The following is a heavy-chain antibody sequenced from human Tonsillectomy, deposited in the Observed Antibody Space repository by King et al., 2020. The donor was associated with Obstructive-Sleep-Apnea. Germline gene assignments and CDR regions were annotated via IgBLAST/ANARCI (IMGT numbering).Heavy chain of an antibody. CDR1: GFTFRTFS. CDR3: ARLVDDYGDYVNWYFDL. V-gene: IGHV3-48*02. CDR2: ISSDGSTK. J-gene: IGHJ2*01. D-gene: IGHD4-17*01. Sequence: VQLVESGGGLVQPGGSLRLSCVASGFTFRTFSMNWVRQAPGGGLEWVSHISSDGSTKYYADSVKGRFSTSRDNAKNSLYLQMNSLRDEDTAVYYCARLVDDYGDYVNWYFDLWGRGTRVTVSS.